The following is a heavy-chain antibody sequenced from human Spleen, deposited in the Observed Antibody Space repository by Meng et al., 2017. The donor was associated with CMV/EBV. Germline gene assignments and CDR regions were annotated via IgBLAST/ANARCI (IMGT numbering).Heavy chain of an antibody. J-gene: IGHJ6*02. CDR1: GGSISNYY. CDR3: AGLAGYYYYYYGMDV. D-gene: IGHD3-10*01. V-gene: IGHV4-59*12. Sequence: GSLRLSCTVSGGSISNYYWSWIRQPPGKGLEWIGYIYYRGSTNYNPSLRSRVTISVDTSKNQFSLKLSSVTAADTAVYYCAGLAGYYYYYYGMDVWGQGTTVTVSS. CDR2: IYYRGST.